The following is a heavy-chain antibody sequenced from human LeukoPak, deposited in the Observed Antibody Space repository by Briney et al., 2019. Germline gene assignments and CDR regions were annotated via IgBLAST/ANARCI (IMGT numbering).Heavy chain of an antibody. V-gene: IGHV5-51*01. D-gene: IGHD2-2*01. J-gene: IGHJ5*02. Sequence: GESLKISCKGSGYSFTSYWIGWVRQMPGKGLELMGIIYPGDSDTRYSPSFQGQVTISADKSIGTAYLQWSSLKASDTAMYYCARRGLQPGASFDPWGQGTLVTVSS. CDR1: GYSFTSYW. CDR2: IYPGDSDT. CDR3: ARRGLQPGASFDP.